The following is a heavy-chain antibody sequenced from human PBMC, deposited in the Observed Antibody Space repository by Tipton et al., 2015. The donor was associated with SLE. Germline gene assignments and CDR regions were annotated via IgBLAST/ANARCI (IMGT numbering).Heavy chain of an antibody. V-gene: IGHV4-59*01. Sequence: LRLSCAVYGGSFSGYYWSWIRQPPGKGLEWIGYIYYSGSTNYNPSLKSRVTILVDTSKNQFSLKLSSVTAADTAVYYCASGHSSSWSYWGQGTLVTVSS. CDR3: ASGHSSSWSY. D-gene: IGHD6-13*01. CDR2: IYYSGST. J-gene: IGHJ4*02. CDR1: GGSFSGYY.